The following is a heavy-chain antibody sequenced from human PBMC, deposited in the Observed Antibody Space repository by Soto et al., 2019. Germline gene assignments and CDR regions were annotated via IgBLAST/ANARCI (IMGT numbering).Heavy chain of an antibody. D-gene: IGHD5-12*01. Sequence: QVQLVQSGAEVKKPGSSVKVSCKASGGTFSNDIITWVRQAPGQGLEWMGRIIPLLDIANYAQKFQGRVTITVDKSTCQASIEVNRLRSEDTAVYYCVRDSPTGSTDSGYDGIDSWGQGPLVTVSS. J-gene: IGHJ4*02. CDR2: IIPLLDIA. CDR1: GGTFSNDI. V-gene: IGHV1-69*08. CDR3: VRDSPTGSTDSGYDGIDS.